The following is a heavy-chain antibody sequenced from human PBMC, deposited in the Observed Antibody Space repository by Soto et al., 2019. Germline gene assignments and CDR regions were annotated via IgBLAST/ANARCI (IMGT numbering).Heavy chain of an antibody. D-gene: IGHD2-15*01. Sequence: ASVKVSCKASGGTFSSYAISWVRQAPGQGLEWVGIINPSGGATTYPQKFQGRVTMTRDTSTSTVYMDVSSLRFDDTAVYYCARSHCSGGSCYLGAFDIWGQGTMVT. J-gene: IGHJ3*02. CDR3: ARSHCSGGSCYLGAFDI. CDR2: INPSGGAT. V-gene: IGHV1-46*01. CDR1: GGTFSSYA.